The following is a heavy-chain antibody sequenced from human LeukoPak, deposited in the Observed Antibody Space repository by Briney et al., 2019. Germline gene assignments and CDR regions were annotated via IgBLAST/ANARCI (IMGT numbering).Heavy chain of an antibody. Sequence: PGWSLRLSCAASGFSFDDLGMTWVRQVPGKGLEWVAGINWNGASTGYADSVRGRFTISRDNAKNSLYLQMNSLRAEDTALYYCARAVCPTIKFCDSSYFMDVWGKGTTVNVS. CDR2: INWNGAST. CDR3: ARAVCPTIKFCDSSYFMDV. CDR1: GFSFDDLG. V-gene: IGHV3-20*04. D-gene: IGHD6-6*01. J-gene: IGHJ6*03.